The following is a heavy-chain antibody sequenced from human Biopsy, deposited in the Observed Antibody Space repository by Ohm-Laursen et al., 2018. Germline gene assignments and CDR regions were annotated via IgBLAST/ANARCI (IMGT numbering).Heavy chain of an antibody. CDR3: ATTTMDTSGWYGNYFDS. D-gene: IGHD6-19*01. CDR1: SGSISSYY. V-gene: IGHV4-59*08. Sequence: SDTLSLTCTVSSGSISSYYWSWIRQPPGKGLEWIGYISYSGNTNYNPSLKSRVTMSVDTSKNQFSLKVSSVTAADTAIYYCATTTMDTSGWYGNYFDSWGQGALVTVSS. J-gene: IGHJ4*02. CDR2: ISYSGNT.